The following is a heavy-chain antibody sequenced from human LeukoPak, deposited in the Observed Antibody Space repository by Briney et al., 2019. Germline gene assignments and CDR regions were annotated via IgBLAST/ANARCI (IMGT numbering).Heavy chain of an antibody. CDR2: IIPILGIA. J-gene: IGHJ6*02. CDR3: ARDPLYCSGGSCYSDYYYGMDV. D-gene: IGHD2-15*01. Sequence: ASVKVSCKASGGTFSSYAISRVRQAPGQGLEWMGRIIPILGIANYAQKFQGRVTITADKSTSTAYMELSSLRSEDTAVYYCARDPLYCSGGSCYSDYYYGMDVWGQGTTVTVSS. V-gene: IGHV1-69*04. CDR1: GGTFSSYA.